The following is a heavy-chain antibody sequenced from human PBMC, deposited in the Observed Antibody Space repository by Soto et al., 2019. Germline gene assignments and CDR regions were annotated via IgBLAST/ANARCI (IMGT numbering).Heavy chain of an antibody. J-gene: IGHJ6*02. V-gene: IGHV3-53*02. CDR1: GFTVSSNY. CDR3: ARDPPATRHGMDV. Sequence: EVQVVETGGGLIQPGGSLRLSCAASGFTVSSNYMSWVRQAPGKGLEWVSVIYSGGRTYSADSVRGRFTISRDNSKNTLYLQMKSLRAEDTAVYYCARDPPATRHGMDVWGQGTTVTVSS. CDR2: IYSGGRT.